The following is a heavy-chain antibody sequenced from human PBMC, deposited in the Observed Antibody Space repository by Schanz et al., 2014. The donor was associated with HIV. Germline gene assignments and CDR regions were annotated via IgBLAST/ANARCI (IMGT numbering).Heavy chain of an antibody. Sequence: QVQLAESGGGVVQPGGSLRLSCAASGFTFSSFGMHWVRQAPGKGLEWVALIWYDGSNQYYADSVKGRFTISRDNSKNTMYLQMNSLRAEATAVYYCARAFSVGQLVRVVDSWGQGTPVTVSS. CDR2: IWYDGSNQ. D-gene: IGHD6-6*01. J-gene: IGHJ4*02. CDR3: ARAFSVGQLVRVVDS. CDR1: GFTFSSFG. V-gene: IGHV3-33*01.